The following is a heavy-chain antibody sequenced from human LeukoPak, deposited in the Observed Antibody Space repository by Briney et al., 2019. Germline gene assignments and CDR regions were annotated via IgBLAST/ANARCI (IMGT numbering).Heavy chain of an antibody. D-gene: IGHD1-14*01. Sequence: ASVKVSCKASGGTFSSYAISWVRQAPGPGLEWMGGIIPIFGTANYAQKFQGRVTITADESTSTAYMELSSLRSEDTAVYYCASENLAYYGMDVWGQGTTVTVSS. CDR3: ASENLAYYGMDV. CDR2: IIPIFGTA. J-gene: IGHJ6*02. CDR1: GGTFSSYA. V-gene: IGHV1-69*13.